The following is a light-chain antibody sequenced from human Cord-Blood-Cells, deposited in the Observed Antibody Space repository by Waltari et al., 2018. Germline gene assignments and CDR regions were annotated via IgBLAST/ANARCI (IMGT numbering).Light chain of an antibody. J-gene: IGLJ2*01. CDR1: SSDVGGYNY. V-gene: IGLV2-8*01. CDR3: SSYAGSNNLV. Sequence: QSALTQPPSASGSPGQSVTISCTGTSSDVGGYNYVSWYQQHPGKAPKLMIYEVSKRPSGAPDRFSGSKSGNTASLTFSGLQAEDEADYYCSSYAGSNNLVFGGGTKLTVL. CDR2: EVS.